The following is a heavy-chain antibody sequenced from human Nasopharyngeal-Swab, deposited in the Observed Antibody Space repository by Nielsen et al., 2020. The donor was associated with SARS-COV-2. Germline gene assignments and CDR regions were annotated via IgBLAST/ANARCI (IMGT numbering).Heavy chain of an antibody. CDR2: TYRSGSGSA. V-gene: IGHV4-39*07. CDR1: GDSISRSDDY. CDR3: ARIIRRRGWYSHVDY. J-gene: IGHJ4*02. D-gene: IGHD6-19*01. Sequence: SETLSLTCTVSGDSISRSDDYWGWIRQTPGKGLEWIVSTYRSGSGSAYYNPSLKSRVTRSIVPSKNLFSLNLKSVTAADTAVYYCARIIRRRGWYSHVDYWGQGTLVTVSS.